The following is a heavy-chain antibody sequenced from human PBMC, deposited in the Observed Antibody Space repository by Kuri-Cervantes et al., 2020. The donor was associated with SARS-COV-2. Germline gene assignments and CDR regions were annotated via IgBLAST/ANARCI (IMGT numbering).Heavy chain of an antibody. CDR2: ISGSGGST. CDR1: GFTFSSYA. CDR3: ATDPVDTTLATLNR. D-gene: IGHD5-18*01. V-gene: IGHV3-23*01. J-gene: IGHJ5*02. Sequence: GESLKISCAASGFTFSSYAMSWVRQAPGKGLEWVSAISGSGGSTYYADSVKGRFTISRDNSKNTLYLQMNSLRAEDTAVYYCATDPVDTTLATLNRWGQGTLVTVSS.